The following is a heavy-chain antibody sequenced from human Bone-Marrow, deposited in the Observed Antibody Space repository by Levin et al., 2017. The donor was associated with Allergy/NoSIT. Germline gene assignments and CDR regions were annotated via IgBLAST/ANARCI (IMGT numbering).Heavy chain of an antibody. J-gene: IGHJ4*01. CDR3: AKGRGATIGYDLDH. CDR2: ISWNSASD. CDR1: GFNPDDHS. Sequence: LPGGSLRLSCEVSGFNPDDHSLHWVRQAPGKGLEWVAGISWNSASDHYLDSVRARFTISRDNARNSLFLQIYRLRPEDTAVYYCAKGRGATIGYDLDHWGHGTLVTVSS. D-gene: IGHD1-26*01. V-gene: IGHV3-9*02.